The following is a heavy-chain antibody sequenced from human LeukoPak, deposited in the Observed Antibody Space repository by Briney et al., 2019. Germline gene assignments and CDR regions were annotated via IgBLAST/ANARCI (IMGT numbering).Heavy chain of an antibody. CDR3: ARGRGDVVXRPFDP. Sequence: ASVKVSCKASGYTFTSYDINWVRQATGQGLEWMGWMNPNSGNTGYAQKFQGRVTMTRNTSISTAYMELSSLRSEDTAVYYCARGRGDVVXRPFDPWGQGTLVTVSS. CDR1: GYTFTSYD. CDR2: MNPNSGNT. D-gene: IGHD3-10*01. J-gene: IGHJ5*02. V-gene: IGHV1-8*01.